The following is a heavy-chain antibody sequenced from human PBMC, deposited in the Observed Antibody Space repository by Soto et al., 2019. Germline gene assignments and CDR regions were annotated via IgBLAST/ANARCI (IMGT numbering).Heavy chain of an antibody. J-gene: IGHJ4*02. V-gene: IGHV3-74*01. CDR3: ARLSGSSGWYYPLGY. CDR1: GFAFSSYW. D-gene: IGHD6-19*01. Sequence: PGGSLRLSCAASGFAFSSYWMHWVRQAPGKGLVWVSRINSDGSSTSYADSVKGRFTISRDNAKNTLYLQMNSLRAEDTAVYYCARLSGSSGWYYPLGYWGQGTLVTVS. CDR2: INSDGSST.